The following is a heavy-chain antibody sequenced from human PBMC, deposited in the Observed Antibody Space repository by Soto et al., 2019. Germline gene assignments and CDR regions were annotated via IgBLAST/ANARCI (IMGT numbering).Heavy chain of an antibody. Sequence: QLHLQESGSGLVKPSQTLSLTCAVSGGSISSGGYSWSWIRQPPGKGLNYIGYIYHSGSTYYNPAPESRVTISVDRSKSQFSLKLSSVTAADTAVYYCARVRSGWGIDYWGQGTLVTVSA. CDR2: IYHSGST. CDR3: ARVRSGWGIDY. D-gene: IGHD6-19*01. J-gene: IGHJ4*02. V-gene: IGHV4-30-2*01. CDR1: GGSISSGGYS.